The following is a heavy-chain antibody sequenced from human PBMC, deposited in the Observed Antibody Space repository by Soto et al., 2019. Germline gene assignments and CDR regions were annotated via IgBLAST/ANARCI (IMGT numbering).Heavy chain of an antibody. CDR1: GGTFSSYA. D-gene: IGHD2-21*01. CDR3: ARGLGWGDYMDV. CDR2: IIPIFGTA. Sequence: ASVKVSCKASGGTFSSYAISWVRQAPGQGLEWMGGIIPIFGTANYAQKFQGRVTITADASTSTAYMELRSLRSEDTAVYYCARGLGWGDYMDVWGKGTTVTVSS. V-gene: IGHV1-69*13. J-gene: IGHJ6*03.